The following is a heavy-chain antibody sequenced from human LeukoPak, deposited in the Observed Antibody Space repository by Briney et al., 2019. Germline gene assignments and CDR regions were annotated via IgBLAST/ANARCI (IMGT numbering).Heavy chain of an antibody. D-gene: IGHD3-10*01. CDR2: IYYSGST. V-gene: IGHV4-59*12. J-gene: IGHJ4*02. CDR1: GGSISSYY. Sequence: SETLSLTCTVSGGSISSYYWSWIRQPPGKGLEWIGYIYYSGSTNYNPSLKSRVTISVDTSKNQFSLKLSSVTAADTAVYYCARAKVYYGSGSYYRRLGLDYWGQGTLVTVSS. CDR3: ARAKVYYGSGSYYRRLGLDY.